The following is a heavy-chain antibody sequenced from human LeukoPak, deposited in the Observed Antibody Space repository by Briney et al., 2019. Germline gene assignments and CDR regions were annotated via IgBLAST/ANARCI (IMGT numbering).Heavy chain of an antibody. J-gene: IGHJ3*02. CDR2: ISGSGGST. D-gene: IGHD3-22*01. CDR1: GFTFSSYA. CDR3: AKDSHYDSSGYYFQPDAFDI. Sequence: PGGSLRLSCAASGFTFSSYAMSWVRQAPGKGLEWVSAISGSGGSTYYANSVKGRFTISRDNSKNTRYLQMNSLSPEDTALYYCAKDSHYDSSGYYFQPDAFDIWGQGTMVRVSS. V-gene: IGHV3-23*01.